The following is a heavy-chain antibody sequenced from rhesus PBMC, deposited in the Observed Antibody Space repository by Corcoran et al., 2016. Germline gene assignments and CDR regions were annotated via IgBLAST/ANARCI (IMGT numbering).Heavy chain of an antibody. CDR1: GYTFTDPS. V-gene: IGHV1-138*01. CDR2: INPKTGGT. J-gene: IGHJ4*01. CDR3: ERDPRSV. D-gene: IGHD2-15*01. Sequence: QVQLVQSGAEVEKPGSSVKVSCTSSGYTFTDPSMHWVRQAPGQGLEWMGEINPKTGGTNYAQKVQGRVTMTRDTSTSTAYMELSSLRSEDTAVYYCERDPRSVWGQGVLVTVSS.